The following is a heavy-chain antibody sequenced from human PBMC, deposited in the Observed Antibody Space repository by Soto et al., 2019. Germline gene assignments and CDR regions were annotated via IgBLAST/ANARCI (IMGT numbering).Heavy chain of an antibody. D-gene: IGHD6-6*01. CDR3: ATPGYSSSSRWFDP. J-gene: IGHJ5*02. CDR1: GGTFSSYS. Sequence: ASVKVSCNASGGTFSSYSISWVRQAPGQGLEWMGGIIPIFGTANYAQKFQGRVTITADESTRTAYMELSSLRSEDTAVYYFATPGYSSSSRWFDPWGQGTLVTVSS. CDR2: IIPIFGTA. V-gene: IGHV1-69*13.